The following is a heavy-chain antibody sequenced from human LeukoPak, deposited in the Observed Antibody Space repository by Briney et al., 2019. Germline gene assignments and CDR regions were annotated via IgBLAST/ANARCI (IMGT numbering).Heavy chain of an antibody. D-gene: IGHD3-10*01. CDR3: ARGETPGSFFDY. V-gene: IGHV4-39*07. CDR2: IYYSGST. CDR1: GGSISSSSYY. Sequence: SETLSLTCTVSGGSISSSSYYWGWIRQPPGKGLEWIGSIYYSGSTYYNPSLKSRVTISVDTSKNQFSLKLSSVTAADTAVYYCARGETPGSFFDYWGQGTLVTVSS. J-gene: IGHJ4*02.